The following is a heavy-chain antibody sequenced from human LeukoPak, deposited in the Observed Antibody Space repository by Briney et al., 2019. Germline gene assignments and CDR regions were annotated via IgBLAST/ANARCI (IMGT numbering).Heavy chain of an antibody. CDR2: MHYSGNT. CDR1: GGSISSSSYY. D-gene: IGHD3-10*01. CDR3: ARLPAEGFGELSEFDY. Sequence: SETLSLTCTVSGGSISSSSYYWGWIRQPPGKGLEWIGSMHYSGNTYYNPSLKSRVTISVDTSKTQFSLKLSSVTAADTALYYCARLPAEGFGELSEFDYWGQGTLVTVSS. J-gene: IGHJ4*02. V-gene: IGHV4-39*01.